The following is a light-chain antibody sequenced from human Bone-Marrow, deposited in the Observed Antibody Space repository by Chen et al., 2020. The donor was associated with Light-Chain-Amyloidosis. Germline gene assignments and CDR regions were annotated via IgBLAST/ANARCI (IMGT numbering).Light chain of an antibody. Sequence: DIVMTQTPLSLPVTPGEPASISCRSSQSLLDGDDGNTYLDWYLQKPGQSPQVLIYSVSYRASGVPDRFSGSGSGTDFTLKISRVEAEDVGVYYCMPRTEFPYTFGGGTKVDIK. V-gene: IGKV2-40*01. CDR2: SVS. CDR1: QSLLDGDDGNTY. J-gene: IGKJ4*01. CDR3: MPRTEFPYT.